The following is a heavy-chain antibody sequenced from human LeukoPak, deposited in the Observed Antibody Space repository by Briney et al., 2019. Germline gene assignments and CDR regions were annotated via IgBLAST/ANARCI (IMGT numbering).Heavy chain of an antibody. CDR2: IYTSGST. V-gene: IGHV4-61*02. CDR3: ARDKGNYDYFDY. Sequence: SQTLSLTCTVSGGSISSGSYYWSWIRQPAGKGLEWIGRIYTSGSTNYNPSLKSRVTISVDTSKNQFSLKLSSVTAADTAVYYCARDKGNYDYFDYWAREPWSPSPQ. CDR1: GGSISSGSYY. D-gene: IGHD1-7*01. J-gene: IGHJ4*02.